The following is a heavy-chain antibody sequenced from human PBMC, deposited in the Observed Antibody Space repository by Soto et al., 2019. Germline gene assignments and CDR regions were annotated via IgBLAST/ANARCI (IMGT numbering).Heavy chain of an antibody. J-gene: IGHJ6*02. CDR2: ISWHSGSL. V-gene: IGHV3-9*01. CDR1: GFTFDDYA. D-gene: IGHD6-19*01. CDR3: AKDIEQWLHHLQSMDV. Sequence: GGPLRLSFAASGFTFDDYAMHWVLQAPGKGLESVSGISWHSGSLGYPEYAKGTFNISRDNAKTSLSLQMKSMRAHDTPLHYCAKDIEQWLHHLQSMDVWGQGTTVTVSS.